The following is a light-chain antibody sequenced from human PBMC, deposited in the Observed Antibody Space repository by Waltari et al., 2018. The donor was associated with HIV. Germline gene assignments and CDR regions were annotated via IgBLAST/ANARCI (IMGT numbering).Light chain of an antibody. CDR3: TSYVDNYVVF. Sequence: QSALTQPPSASGSPGQSVTISCTGTSNDVGAYDYVSWYQQHPGRAPNLLIYEVTKRPSVVPDRFSGSKSGNTASLTVSWLQAEDDGHYYCTSYVDNYVVFFGGGTKLTVL. V-gene: IGLV2-8*01. CDR1: SNDVGAYDY. CDR2: EVT. J-gene: IGLJ2*01.